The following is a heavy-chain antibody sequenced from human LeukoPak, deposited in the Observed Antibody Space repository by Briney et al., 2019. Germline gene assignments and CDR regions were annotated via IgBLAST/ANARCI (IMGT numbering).Heavy chain of an antibody. J-gene: IGHJ4*02. Sequence: ASVKVSCKASGGTFSSYAISWVRQAPGQGLEWMGGIIPIFGTANYAQKFQGRVTITADESTSTAYMELSSLRSKDTAVYYCARGRGNWGSVYFDYWGQGTLVTVSS. V-gene: IGHV1-69*13. D-gene: IGHD7-27*01. CDR2: IIPIFGTA. CDR1: GGTFSSYA. CDR3: ARGRGNWGSVYFDY.